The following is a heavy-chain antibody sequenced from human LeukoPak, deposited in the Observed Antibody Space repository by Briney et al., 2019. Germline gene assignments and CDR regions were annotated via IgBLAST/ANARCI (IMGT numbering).Heavy chain of an antibody. CDR3: TRDPHALDY. J-gene: IGHJ4*02. Sequence: GGSLRLSCAASGFTFDDYGMSWVRQAPGKGLEWVSYIRSSSSPIYYADSVKGRFTISRDNAKNSLYLQMNSLRDEDTAVYYCTRDPHALDYWGQGTLVTVSS. V-gene: IGHV3-48*02. CDR2: IRSSSSPI. CDR1: GFTFDDYG.